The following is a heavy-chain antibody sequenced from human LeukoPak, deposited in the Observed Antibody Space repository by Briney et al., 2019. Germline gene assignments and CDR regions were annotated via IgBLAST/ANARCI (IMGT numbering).Heavy chain of an antibody. D-gene: IGHD3-10*01. J-gene: IGHJ4*02. CDR3: ARETTLRGTPYYFDY. CDR2: LYTSKNT. CDR1: GVSISSYF. V-gene: IGHV4-4*07. Sequence: PSETLSLTCTVSGVSISSYFWSWIRQPAGKGLEWIGRLYTSKNTNYNPSLKSRVTMSVDTSKNQFSLTLSSVTAADTAVYYRARETTLRGTPYYFDYWGQGILVTVSS.